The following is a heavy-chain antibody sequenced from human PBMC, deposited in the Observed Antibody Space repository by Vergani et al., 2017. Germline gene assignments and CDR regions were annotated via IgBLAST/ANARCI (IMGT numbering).Heavy chain of an antibody. J-gene: IGHJ6*02. CDR3: ALFGGDGYIPRPDYYGMDV. Sequence: QVQLVQSGSELKKPGASVKVSCKASGYTFTSYAMNWVRQAPGQGLEWMGWIIPILGIANYAQKFQGRVTITADKSTSTAYMELSSLRSEDTAVYYCALFGGDGYIPRPDYYGMDVWGQGP. CDR1: GYTFTSYA. CDR2: IIPILGIA. D-gene: IGHD5-24*01. V-gene: IGHV1-69*09.